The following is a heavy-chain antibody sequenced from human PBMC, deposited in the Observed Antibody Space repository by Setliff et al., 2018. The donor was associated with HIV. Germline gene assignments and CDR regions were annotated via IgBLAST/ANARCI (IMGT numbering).Heavy chain of an antibody. CDR3: ARILQVGSSTRYAFDV. V-gene: IGHV3-7*01. CDR2: VNQDGDEM. J-gene: IGHJ3*01. Sequence: PGGSLRLSCGASGFMRTHWMSWVRQSPGKGLEWVANVNQDGDEMYFLDSVKGRFTIYRDSTKNSLYLQMRSLRAEDTAVYYCARILQVGSSTRYAFDVWGQGTVVTVSS. CDR1: GFMRTHW. D-gene: IGHD2-2*01.